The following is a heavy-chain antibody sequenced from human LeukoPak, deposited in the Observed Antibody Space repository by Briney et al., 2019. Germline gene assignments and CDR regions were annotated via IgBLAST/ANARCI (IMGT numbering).Heavy chain of an antibody. V-gene: IGHV3-23*01. CDR1: GFTFSTNA. D-gene: IGHD2-2*01. Sequence: GGSLRLSCAASGFTFSTNAMTWVRQAPGKGLEWVSAISGRTSSTYYADSVKGRFTISRDNSKNTLYLQMKSLRAEDTAVYYCARDFYCSRTSCYAPSFDYWGQGTLVTVSS. CDR2: ISGRTSST. J-gene: IGHJ4*02. CDR3: ARDFYCSRTSCYAPSFDY.